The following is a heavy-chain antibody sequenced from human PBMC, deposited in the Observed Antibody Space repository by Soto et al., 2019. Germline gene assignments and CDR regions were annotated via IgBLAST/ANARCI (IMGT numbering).Heavy chain of an antibody. CDR1: GYTFTSYA. V-gene: IGHV1-3*05. J-gene: IGHJ4*02. CDR2: LNAGNGNT. D-gene: IGHD6-13*01. Sequence: QVQLVQSGAEEKKPGASVKVSCKASGYTFTSYAMHSARQAPGQRLEWMGWLNAGNGNTKYSQKFQGSVAITRDTPASTAYIELSSLRSEDTAVYYCARAPGGTGIAEYWGQGTLVTVSS. CDR3: ARAPGGTGIAEY.